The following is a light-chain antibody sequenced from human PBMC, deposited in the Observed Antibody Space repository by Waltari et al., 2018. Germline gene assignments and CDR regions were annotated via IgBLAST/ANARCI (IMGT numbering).Light chain of an antibody. CDR1: QSVNSN. V-gene: IGKV3-15*01. CDR2: GAS. CDR3: QQYNNWPSLT. Sequence: EIVMTQSPATLSVSPGERATLSCWASQSVNSNLAWYHQKPGQAPRLLIYGASTRATGIPARFSGRGSGTEFTLTISSLQSEDFAVYYCQQYNNWPSLTFGGGTKVEIK. J-gene: IGKJ4*01.